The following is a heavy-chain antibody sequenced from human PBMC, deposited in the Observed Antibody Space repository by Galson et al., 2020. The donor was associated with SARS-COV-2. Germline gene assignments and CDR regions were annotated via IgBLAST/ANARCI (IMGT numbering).Heavy chain of an antibody. D-gene: IGHD6-19*01. V-gene: IGHV1-69*13. J-gene: IGHJ4*02. CDR3: ARDSGYSSGWTMQTDY. CDR2: IIPIFGTA. Sequence: SVKVSCKAYGGTFSSYAISWVRQAPGQGLEWMGGIIPIFGTANYAQKFQGRVTITADESTSTAYMELSSLRSEDTAVYYCARDSGYSSGWTMQTDYWGQGTLVTVSS. CDR1: GGTFSSYA.